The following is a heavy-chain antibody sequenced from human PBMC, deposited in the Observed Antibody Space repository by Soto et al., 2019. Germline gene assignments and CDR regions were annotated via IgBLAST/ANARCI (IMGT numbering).Heavy chain of an antibody. CDR2: ISPYYDYT. Sequence: QVQLVQSAGEVKKPGASVKVSCKASGYTFIRYGITWVRQAPGQGLEWMGWISPYYDYTIYAQKLQGRGTMTADTSTRTVYLDDRRLQSDDTAVYYCARGGYYDNTSGKLSHFGLDVWGQGTSVAVSS. V-gene: IGHV1-18*01. J-gene: IGHJ6*02. CDR3: ARGGYYDNTSGKLSHFGLDV. D-gene: IGHD3-16*01. CDR1: GYTFIRYG.